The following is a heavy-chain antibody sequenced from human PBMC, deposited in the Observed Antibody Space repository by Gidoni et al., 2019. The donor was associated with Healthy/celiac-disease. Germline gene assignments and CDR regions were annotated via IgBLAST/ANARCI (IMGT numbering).Heavy chain of an antibody. J-gene: IGHJ3*02. CDR1: GFTVSSNY. D-gene: IGHD4-17*01. CDR3: ARDYGDYGGAFDI. Sequence: EVKLVESGGGLIQPGGSLRLTCAASGFTVSSNYMSWVRQAPGKGLEWVSVIYSGGSTYYADSVKGRFTISRDNSKNTLYLQMNSLRAEDTAVYYCARDYGDYGGAFDIWGQGTMVTVSS. CDR2: IYSGGST. V-gene: IGHV3-53*01.